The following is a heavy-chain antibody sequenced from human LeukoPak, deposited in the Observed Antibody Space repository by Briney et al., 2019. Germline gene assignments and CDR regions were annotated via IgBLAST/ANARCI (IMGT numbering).Heavy chain of an antibody. D-gene: IGHD2-15*01. CDR3: ARHWLLVGYFDY. V-gene: IGHV4-39*01. CDR1: GGSISSSSYY. CDR2: IYYGGST. Sequence: PSETLSLLCTVSGGSISSSSYYWGWIRQPPGKGLEWIGSIYYGGSTYYIPSLKSRVTISVDTSKNQFSLKLSSVTAPDTAVYYCARHWLLVGYFDYLGQGNMVTVSS. J-gene: IGHJ4*02.